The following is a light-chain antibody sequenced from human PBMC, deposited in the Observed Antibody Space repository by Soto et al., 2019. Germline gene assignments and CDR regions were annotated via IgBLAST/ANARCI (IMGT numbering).Light chain of an antibody. V-gene: IGLV1-44*01. CDR1: SSNIGSET. CDR3: AAWEDSLKGWV. J-gene: IGLJ3*02. Sequence: QSVLTQPPSASGTPGQRVTISCSGSSSNIGSETVNWYQQVPGTAPKLLIYANNQRPSGVPDRFSVSKSGTSASLAVGGLQSEDEAGYYCAAWEDSLKGWVFGGGTKRTVL. CDR2: ANN.